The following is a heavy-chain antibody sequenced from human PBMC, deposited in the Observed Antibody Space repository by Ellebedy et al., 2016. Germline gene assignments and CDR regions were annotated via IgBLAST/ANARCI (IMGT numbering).Heavy chain of an antibody. D-gene: IGHD6-19*01. CDR2: INIDGSRT. V-gene: IGHV3-74*01. Sequence: GGSLRLXXAASGFTFSSYWIHWVRQAPGKGLVWVSRINIDGSRTSYADSVKGRFTISRDNAKNTLYLQMNSLRAEDTAVYYCASSTYSSGPDYYYYGMDVWGQGTTVTVSS. CDR1: GFTFSSYW. CDR3: ASSTYSSGPDYYYYGMDV. J-gene: IGHJ6*02.